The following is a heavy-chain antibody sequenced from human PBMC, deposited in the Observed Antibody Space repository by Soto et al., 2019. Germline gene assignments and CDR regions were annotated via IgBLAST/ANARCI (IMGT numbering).Heavy chain of an antibody. CDR2: SIPIFGTA. CDR3: ARAHYCSSTSCYTGLDYYYYGMDV. V-gene: IGHV1-69*01. J-gene: IGHJ6*02. D-gene: IGHD2-2*02. CDR1: GGTFSSYA. Sequence: QVQLVQSGVEVKKPGSSVKVSCKASGGTFSSYAISWVRQAPGQGLEWMGGSIPIFGTANYAQKFQGRVTITADESTSTAYMELSSLRSEDTAVYYCARAHYCSSTSCYTGLDYYYYGMDVWGQRTTVTVSS.